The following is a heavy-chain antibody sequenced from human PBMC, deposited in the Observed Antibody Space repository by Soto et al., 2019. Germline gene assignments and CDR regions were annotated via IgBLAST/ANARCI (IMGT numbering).Heavy chain of an antibody. V-gene: IGHV5-10-1*01. D-gene: IGHD6-19*01. J-gene: IGHJ4*02. CDR1: GYSFTSYW. Sequence: GESLKISCKGSGYSFTSYWISWVRQMPGKGLEWMGRIDPSDSYTNYSPSLQGHVTISADKSISTAYLQWSSLKASDTAMYYCARHWYSSGWPDYWGQGTLVTVSS. CDR3: ARHWYSSGWPDY. CDR2: IDPSDSYT.